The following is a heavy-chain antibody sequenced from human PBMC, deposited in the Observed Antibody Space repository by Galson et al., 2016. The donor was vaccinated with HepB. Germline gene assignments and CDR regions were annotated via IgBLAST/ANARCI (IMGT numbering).Heavy chain of an antibody. J-gene: IGHJ4*02. V-gene: IGHV3-23*01. CDR1: GFTFSSYA. Sequence: SLRLSSAASGFTFSSYASSLVRQAPGKGLEWVSTITGSDSITSYSDSVKGRFAIPRDNFKNTLYMQINSLRAEDTAVYYCAKGGDYGDHAFDYWGQGTLVTVLS. CDR3: AKGGDYGDHAFDY. CDR2: ITGSDSIT. D-gene: IGHD4-17*01.